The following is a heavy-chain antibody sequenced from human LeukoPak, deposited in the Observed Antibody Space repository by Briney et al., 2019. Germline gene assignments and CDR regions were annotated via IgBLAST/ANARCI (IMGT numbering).Heavy chain of an antibody. CDR1: GGSISSYY. J-gene: IGHJ4*02. Sequence: SETLSLTCAVSGGSISSYYWSWIRQPPGKGLEWIGYIYYSGSNNYNPSLKSRVTISVETSKNQFSLKLGSVTAADTAVYYCARLIYGRTYLFDYGGQGTLVTVSS. CDR2: IYYSGSN. V-gene: IGHV4-59*08. CDR3: ARLIYGRTYLFDY. D-gene: IGHD3/OR15-3a*01.